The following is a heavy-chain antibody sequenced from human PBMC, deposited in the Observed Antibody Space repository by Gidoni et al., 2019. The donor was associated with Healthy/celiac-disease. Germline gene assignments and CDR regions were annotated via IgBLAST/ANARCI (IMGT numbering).Heavy chain of an antibody. D-gene: IGHD3-10*01. CDR3: ARDRFSWIMVRGVDAFDI. CDR2: IYYSGST. V-gene: IGHV4-30-4*01. Sequence: QVQLQESGPGLVKPSQTLSLPSTVSGGPISTGNYSWSWIRQPPGKGLEWIGYIYYSGSTYYNPSLKSRVTISVDTSKNQFSLKLSSVTAADTAVYYCARDRFSWIMVRGVDAFDIWGQGTMVTVSS. CDR1: GGPISTGNYS. J-gene: IGHJ3*02.